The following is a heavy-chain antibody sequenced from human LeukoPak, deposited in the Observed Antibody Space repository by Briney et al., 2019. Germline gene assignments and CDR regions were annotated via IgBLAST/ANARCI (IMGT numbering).Heavy chain of an antibody. CDR1: GGSISSYY. Sequence: SETLSLTCTVSGGSISSYYWSWIRQPPGKGLEWIGYIYYSGSTNYNPSLTSRVTISVDTSKNQFSLKLSSVTAADTAVYYCARVGYCSSTSCLGTYFDYWGQGTLVTVSS. CDR2: IYYSGST. V-gene: IGHV4-59*08. J-gene: IGHJ4*02. CDR3: ARVGYCSSTSCLGTYFDY. D-gene: IGHD2-2*03.